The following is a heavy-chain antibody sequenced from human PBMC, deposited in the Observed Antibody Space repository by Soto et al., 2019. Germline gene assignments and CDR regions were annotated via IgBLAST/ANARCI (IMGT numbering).Heavy chain of an antibody. CDR1: GYTFTNYG. CDR2: INAGNGNT. CDR3: ARDGAVACKINFDN. V-gene: IGHV1-3*01. D-gene: IGHD6-19*01. J-gene: IGHJ4*02. Sequence: QVQLVQSGAEVKRPGASVKVSCRTSGYTFTNYGIHWVRQAPGQRLEWMGWINAGNGNTKYSPKFQDRVTISTDTFASTAYMEVSRLSSEDTAVYYCARDGAVACKINFDNWGQGTLVTVSS.